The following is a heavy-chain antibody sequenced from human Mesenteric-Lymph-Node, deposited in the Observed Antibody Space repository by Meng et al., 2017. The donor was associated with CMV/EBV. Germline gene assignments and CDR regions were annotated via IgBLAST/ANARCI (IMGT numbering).Heavy chain of an antibody. V-gene: IGHV3-53*01. CDR3: ASGIAPYFDY. CDR2: IYSGGST. CDR1: GLTFTNAW. D-gene: IGHD6-13*01. J-gene: IGHJ4*02. Sequence: GGSLRLSCAASGLTFTNAWMSWVRQAPGKGLEWVSVIYSGGSTYYADSVKGRFTISRDNSKNTLYLQMNSLRAEDTDVYYCASGIAPYFDYWGQGTLVTVSS.